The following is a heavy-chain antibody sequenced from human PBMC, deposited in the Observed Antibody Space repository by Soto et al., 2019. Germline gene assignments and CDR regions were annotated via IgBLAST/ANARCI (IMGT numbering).Heavy chain of an antibody. V-gene: IGHV1-8*01. CDR2: MSPNSGAT. CDR3: ARGVDNGVDV. D-gene: IGHD2-8*01. Sequence: QVQLVQSGAEVTKPGASVKVSCKASGYTFTSYDINWVRQATGQGLEWMGWMSPNSGATGYAEKFQGRVTMTRDNYISTVYMELSNLRSEDTAIYYCARGVDNGVDVWGQGSTVTVSS. J-gene: IGHJ6*02. CDR1: GYTFTSYD.